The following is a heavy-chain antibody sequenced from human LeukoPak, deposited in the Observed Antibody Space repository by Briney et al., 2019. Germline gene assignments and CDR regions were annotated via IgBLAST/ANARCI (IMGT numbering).Heavy chain of an antibody. V-gene: IGHV4-4*07. CDR2: VYFTGDT. CDR3: ARGFNWFDP. CDR1: GDSISNSDY. Sequence: SETLSLTCTVSGDSISNSDYWTWLRQAAGKGLEWIGRVYFTGDTQYNPSLKSRVTISIDTSKNRFSLNVTSVTAADTAMYYCARGFNWFDPWGQGTLVTVSS. J-gene: IGHJ5*02.